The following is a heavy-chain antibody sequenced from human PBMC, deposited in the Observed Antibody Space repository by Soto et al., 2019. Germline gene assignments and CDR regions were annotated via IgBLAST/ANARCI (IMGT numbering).Heavy chain of an antibody. V-gene: IGHV5-51*01. D-gene: IGHD5-18*01. CDR2: IYPGDSDT. J-gene: IGHJ6*02. CDR1: GYSFTTYW. Sequence: GESLKISCQCSGYSFTTYWIGWVRQMPGTGLDWMGIIYPGDSDTKYSPSFQGQVTISVDKSINTAYLQWSSLKASDTATYYCARVDTAKVYYYGMDVWGQGTSVTVSS. CDR3: ARVDTAKVYYYGMDV.